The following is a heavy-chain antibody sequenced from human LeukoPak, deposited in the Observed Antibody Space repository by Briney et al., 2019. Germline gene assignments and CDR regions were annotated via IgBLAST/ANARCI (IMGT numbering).Heavy chain of an antibody. J-gene: IGHJ4*02. CDR3: ARAVSGRFDY. V-gene: IGHV4-31*03. CDR1: GGSISSGGYY. Sequence: SSETLSLTCTVSGGSISSGGYYWSWIRQHPGKGLEWIGYIYYSGSTNYNPSLNGRVTISVDTSKNQFSLRLSSVTAADTAIYYCARAVSGRFDYWGQGTLVTVSS. CDR2: IYYSGST. D-gene: IGHD6-19*01.